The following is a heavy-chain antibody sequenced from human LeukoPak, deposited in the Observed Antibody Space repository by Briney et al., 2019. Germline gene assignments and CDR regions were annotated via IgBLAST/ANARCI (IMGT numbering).Heavy chain of an antibody. CDR3: ARARRCSSTSCYDY. CDR1: GYTFTSYD. J-gene: IGHJ4*02. CDR2: MNPNSGNT. Sequence: GASVKLSCKAAGYTFTSYDINWVRQATGQGLEWMGWMNPNSGNTGYAQKFQGRVTITRNTSISTAYMELSSLRSEDTAVYYCARARRCSSTSCYDYWGQGTLVTVSS. V-gene: IGHV1-8*03. D-gene: IGHD2-2*01.